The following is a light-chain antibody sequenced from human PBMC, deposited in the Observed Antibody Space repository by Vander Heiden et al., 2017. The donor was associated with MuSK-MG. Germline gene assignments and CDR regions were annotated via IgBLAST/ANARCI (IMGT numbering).Light chain of an antibody. Sequence: DIQMTQSPSSLSASVGDRVTITCRASQSISSYLNWYQQKPGKAPKLLIYAASSLQSGFSSRFSGSGSGTDFTLTISSLQPEDFATYYCQQSDSTPATFGQGTRLXIK. CDR2: AAS. J-gene: IGKJ5*01. V-gene: IGKV1-39*01. CDR1: QSISSY. CDR3: QQSDSTPAT.